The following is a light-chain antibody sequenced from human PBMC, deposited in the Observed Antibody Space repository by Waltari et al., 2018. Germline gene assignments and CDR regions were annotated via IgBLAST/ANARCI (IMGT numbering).Light chain of an antibody. J-gene: IGLJ2*01. CDR2: RND. V-gene: IGLV1-44*01. CDR1: SSNIGSNI. Sequence: QSVLTQPPSASGAPGPRVTISCSGRSSNIGSNIVNWYQQVPGTTPKLLIYRNDQRPAGVTVRFSGSKAGTAASLASSGLRSDDEAEYFCASWDDSLDGRGEVGGGTKVTVI. CDR3: ASWDDSLDGRGE.